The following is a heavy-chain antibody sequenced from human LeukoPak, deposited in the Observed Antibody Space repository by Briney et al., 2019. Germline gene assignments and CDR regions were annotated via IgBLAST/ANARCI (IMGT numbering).Heavy chain of an antibody. J-gene: IGHJ4*02. D-gene: IGHD3-22*01. V-gene: IGHV4-4*07. CDR3: ARSYYDSSGYEFDY. CDR2: IYTSGST. Sequence: GRIYTSGSTNYNPSLKSRVTMSVDTSKNQFSLKLSSVTAADTAVYYCARSYYDSSGYEFDYWGQGTLVTVSS.